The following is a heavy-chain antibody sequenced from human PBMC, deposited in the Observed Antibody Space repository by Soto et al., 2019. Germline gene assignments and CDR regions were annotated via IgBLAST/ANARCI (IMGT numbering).Heavy chain of an antibody. CDR1: GFTFSSYA. J-gene: IGHJ6*02. Sequence: EVQLLESGGGLVQPGGSLRLSCAASGFTFSSYAMSWVRQAPGKGLECVSTISGSAGTYYADSVKGRFTISRDHSKNTLYMQMNSLRAEDTAVYYCAKGAPTGGPYGLDVWGQGTTVTVSS. CDR2: ISGSAGT. CDR3: AKGAPTGGPYGLDV. V-gene: IGHV3-23*01. D-gene: IGHD2-15*01.